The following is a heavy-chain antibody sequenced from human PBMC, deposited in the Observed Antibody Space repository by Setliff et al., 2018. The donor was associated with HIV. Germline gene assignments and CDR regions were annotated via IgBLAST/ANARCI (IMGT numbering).Heavy chain of an antibody. D-gene: IGHD4-17*01. Sequence: PSETLSLTCAVYGGSFSGYYWSWIRQPPGKGLEWIGEINHGGTINYNPSLKSRVTMSVDTSKKHLSLKVTSTTAADTAVYYCVRPRGDYGDDGMFFDLWGQGTLVTVSS. CDR3: VRPRGDYGDDGMFFDL. CDR1: GGSFSGYY. CDR2: INHGGTI. J-gene: IGHJ4*02. V-gene: IGHV4-34*01.